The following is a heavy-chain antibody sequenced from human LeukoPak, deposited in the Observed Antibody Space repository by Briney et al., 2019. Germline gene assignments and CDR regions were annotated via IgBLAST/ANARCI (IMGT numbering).Heavy chain of an antibody. CDR1: GFTVSSNY. V-gene: IGHV3-53*01. CDR2: IYSGGST. D-gene: IGHD6-13*01. CDR3: ARMQSVDSWAYEYYYYGMDV. Sequence: GGSLRLSCAASGFTVSSNYMSWVRQAPGKGLEWVSVIYSGGSTYYADSVKGRFTISRDNSKNTLYLQMNSLRAEDTAVYYCARMQSVDSWAYEYYYYGMDVWGQGTTVTVSS. J-gene: IGHJ6*02.